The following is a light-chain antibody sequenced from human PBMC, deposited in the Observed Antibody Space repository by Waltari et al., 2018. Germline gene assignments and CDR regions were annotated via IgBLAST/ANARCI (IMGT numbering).Light chain of an antibody. CDR2: DVS. CDR1: SSDVGGYNY. J-gene: IGLJ2*01. CDR3: SSYTSSNTLVV. Sequence: QSALTQPASVSGSPGQSITISCTGTSSDVGGYNYVSWYQQHPGKAPKLMIYDVSNRPSWVSMVFSASKSGNPASLTISGLQAEDESDYYCSSYTSSNTLVVFGGGTKLTVL. V-gene: IGLV2-14*03.